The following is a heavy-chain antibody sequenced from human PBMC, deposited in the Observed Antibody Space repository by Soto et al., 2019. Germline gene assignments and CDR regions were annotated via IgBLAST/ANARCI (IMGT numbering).Heavy chain of an antibody. Sequence: GESLKISCAASGFTFSSYAMHWVRQAPGKGLEWVAVISYDGSNKYYADSVKGRFTISRDNSKNTLYLQMNSLRAEDTAVYYCARSINWNYKSHYYYYGMDVWGQGTTVTVSS. V-gene: IGHV3-30-3*01. CDR3: ARSINWNYKSHYYYYGMDV. D-gene: IGHD1-7*01. CDR2: ISYDGSNK. CDR1: GFTFSSYA. J-gene: IGHJ6*02.